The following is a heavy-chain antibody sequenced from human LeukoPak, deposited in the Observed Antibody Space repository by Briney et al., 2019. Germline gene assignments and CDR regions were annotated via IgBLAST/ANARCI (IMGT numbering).Heavy chain of an antibody. D-gene: IGHD2-2*01. CDR2: ISGSGSSGGST. CDR3: AKGSHYCTSTSCYPTRPLFDY. Sequence: GGSLRLSCAASGFTFSSYAVGWVRQAPGKGLEWVSGISGSGSSGGSTYYADSVKGQFTISRDNANNTVYLQMNSLSAEDTAVYFCAKGSHYCTSTSCYPTRPLFDYWGQGTLVTVSS. CDR1: GFTFSSYA. J-gene: IGHJ4*02. V-gene: IGHV3-23*01.